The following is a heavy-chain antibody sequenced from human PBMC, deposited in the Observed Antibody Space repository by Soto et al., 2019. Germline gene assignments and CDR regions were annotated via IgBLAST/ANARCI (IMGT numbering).Heavy chain of an antibody. CDR3: ARDYFLTYFDH. D-gene: IGHD3-10*01. V-gene: IGHV4-59*01. Sequence: ETLSLTCTVSGGSISGYYWSWIRQPPGKGLEWIGYVYYSGNIKYNPSLKSRVTISVDTSKNQFSLSLSSVTAADTAVYYCARDYFLTYFDHWGQGAQVTVSS. CDR1: GGSISGYY. J-gene: IGHJ4*02. CDR2: VYYSGNI.